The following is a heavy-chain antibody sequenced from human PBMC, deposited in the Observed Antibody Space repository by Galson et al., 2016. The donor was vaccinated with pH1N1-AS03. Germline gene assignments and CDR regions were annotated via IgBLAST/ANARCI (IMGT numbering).Heavy chain of an antibody. J-gene: IGHJ4*02. Sequence: SLRLSCAASGFTFSNYDMNWVRLAPGKGLEWVSYISSSGTVYYTASVKGRFTLSRDKANNSLYLQMNSLRAEDTAVYYCAGGRRGYSTGWGSYFDYWGQGTLVTVSS. CDR2: ISSSGTV. V-gene: IGHV3-69-1*01. D-gene: IGHD5-18*01. CDR1: GFTFSNYD. CDR3: AGGRRGYSTGWGSYFDY.